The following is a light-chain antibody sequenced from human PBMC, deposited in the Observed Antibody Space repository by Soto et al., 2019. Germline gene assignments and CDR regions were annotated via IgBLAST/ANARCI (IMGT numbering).Light chain of an antibody. J-gene: IGLJ2*01. CDR3: AAWDDSVNGLV. V-gene: IGLV1-44*01. CDR2: DDI. Sequence: QSVLTQPPSASGTPGQRVTISCSGSSSNIGSHTVNWYQQLPGMAPKLLIYDDIKRPSGVPDRFSGSKSGTSASLAISGLQSADEAHYFCAAWDDSVNGLVFGGGTKLTVL. CDR1: SSNIGSHT.